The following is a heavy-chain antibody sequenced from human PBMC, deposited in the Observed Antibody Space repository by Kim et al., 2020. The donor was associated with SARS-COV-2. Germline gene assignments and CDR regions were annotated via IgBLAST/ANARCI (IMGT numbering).Heavy chain of an antibody. CDR3: ATSVSNWSYNYRMDV. V-gene: IGHV4-61*03. J-gene: IGHJ6*02. Sequence: NPSLKSRVTISLDTSKNNFSLKLSSLTAADTAVYYCATSVSNWSYNYRMDVWGQGTTVSVSS.